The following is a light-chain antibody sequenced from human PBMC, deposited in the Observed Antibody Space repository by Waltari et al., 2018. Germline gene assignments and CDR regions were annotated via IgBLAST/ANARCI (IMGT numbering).Light chain of an antibody. CDR3: QQYNRFSP. Sequence: DTQLSQFPSTLAASVGDRVTITCRAREAFNKGLAWYQQKPGKAPKVLIYDASTLQSGVPSRFSGSGSGTEFTLTIDSLQPDDFATYYCQQYNRFSPFGQGTNVEVK. V-gene: IGKV1-5*01. CDR2: DAS. J-gene: IGKJ1*01. CDR1: EAFNKG.